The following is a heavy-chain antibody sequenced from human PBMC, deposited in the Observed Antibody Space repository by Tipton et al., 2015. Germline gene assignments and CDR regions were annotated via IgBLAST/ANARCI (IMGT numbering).Heavy chain of an antibody. CDR2: INHSGST. V-gene: IGHV4-4*02. CDR3: ARGGYDFWSGSKTYNWFDP. Sequence: GLVQPSGTLSLTCGVSGASISSSNWWSWVRQPPGKGLEWIGEINHSGSTNYNPSLKSRVTISVDTSKNQFSLKLSSVTAADTAMYYCARGGYDFWSGSKTYNWFDPWGQGTLVTVSS. D-gene: IGHD3-3*01. CDR1: GASISSSNW. J-gene: IGHJ5*02.